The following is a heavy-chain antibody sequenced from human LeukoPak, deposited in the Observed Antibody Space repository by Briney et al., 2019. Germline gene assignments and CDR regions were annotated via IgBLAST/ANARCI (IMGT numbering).Heavy chain of an antibody. CDR1: GYTFTSYG. CDR3: ARGGTPYSRSPGSAFDI. Sequence: ASVKVSCKASGYTFTSYGISWVRQAPGQGLEWMGWISAYNGNTNYAQKLQGRVTMTTDTSTSTAYMELRSLRSDDTAVYYCARGGTPYSRSPGSAFDIWGQGTMVTVSS. V-gene: IGHV1-18*01. J-gene: IGHJ3*02. CDR2: ISAYNGNT. D-gene: IGHD6-13*01.